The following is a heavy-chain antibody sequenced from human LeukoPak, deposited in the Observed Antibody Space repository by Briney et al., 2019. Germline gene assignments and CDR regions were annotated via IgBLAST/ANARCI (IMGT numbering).Heavy chain of an antibody. J-gene: IGHJ4*02. CDR2: IHPRDSEI. CDR1: GYSFSDYW. Sequence: GKSLKISCKGSGYSFSDYWIGWVRQMPGKGLEWVGIIHPRDSEIRYSPSFQGQVTISVDRSIDTAYLQWSGLQASDTALYYCAGHTPYSSGYSYWGQGTLVTVSS. CDR3: AGHTPYSSGYSY. V-gene: IGHV5-51*01. D-gene: IGHD3-22*01.